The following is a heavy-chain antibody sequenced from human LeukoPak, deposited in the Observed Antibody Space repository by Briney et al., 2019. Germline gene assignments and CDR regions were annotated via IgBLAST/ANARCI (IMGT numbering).Heavy chain of an antibody. D-gene: IGHD5-18*01. J-gene: IGHJ4*02. CDR3: ARRHGYSYGSQFDC. CDR1: GGSISSSSYY. Sequence: SETLSLTCTVSGGSISSSSYYWAWIRQPPGKGLEWIGTIYYTGSTYYNPSLKSRVTISIDTSKNQFSLKLSSVTAADTAVYYCARRHGYSYGSQFDCWAQGTLVTVSS. V-gene: IGHV4-39*01. CDR2: IYYTGST.